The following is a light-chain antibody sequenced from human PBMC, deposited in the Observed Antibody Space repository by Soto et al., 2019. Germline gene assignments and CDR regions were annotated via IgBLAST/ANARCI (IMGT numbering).Light chain of an antibody. Sequence: QSTVTQPASVSGSPGQSITISCTGTSSDVGGYNYVSWYQQHPGKAPKLMIYDVSNRPSGVSNRFSGSKSGNTASLTISGLQAEDEADYYCSSYTSSSTLGVSGTGTKVTVL. V-gene: IGLV2-14*01. CDR1: SSDVGGYNY. J-gene: IGLJ1*01. CDR2: DVS. CDR3: SSYTSSSTLGV.